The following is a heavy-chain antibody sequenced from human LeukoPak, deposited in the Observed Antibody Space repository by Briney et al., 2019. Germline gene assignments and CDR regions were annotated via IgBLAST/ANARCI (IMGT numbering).Heavy chain of an antibody. CDR2: IRGSGGST. Sequence: GGSLRLSCVASGFTFSSSSMTWVRQAPGKGLEWVLTIRGSGGSTYYANSVKGRFTVSRDNSKNTLYLQMNILRAEDTAVYYCAKGYWGLDYWGQGTLVTVSS. CDR1: GFTFSSSS. J-gene: IGHJ4*02. D-gene: IGHD3-16*01. V-gene: IGHV3-23*01. CDR3: AKGYWGLDY.